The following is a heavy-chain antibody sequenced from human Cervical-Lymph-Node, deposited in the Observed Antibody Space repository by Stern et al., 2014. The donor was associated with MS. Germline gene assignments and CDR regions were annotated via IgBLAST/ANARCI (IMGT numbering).Heavy chain of an antibody. Sequence: VQLVQSGAEVKKPGSSVKVSCKASGGTFNTNVISWVRQAPGQGLEWMGGIIPIFGTALYAQKFQGRVTITANESTRAVYMERSSLRSEDPAVYYCARAAYSTSSYNYWGQGTLVIVSS. CDR1: GGTFNTNV. D-gene: IGHD6-6*01. CDR3: ARAAYSTSSYNY. J-gene: IGHJ4*02. CDR2: IIPIFGTA. V-gene: IGHV1-69*01.